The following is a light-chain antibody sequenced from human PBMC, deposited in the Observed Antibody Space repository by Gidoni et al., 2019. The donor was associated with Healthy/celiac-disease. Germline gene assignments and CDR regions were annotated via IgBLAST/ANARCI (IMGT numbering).Light chain of an antibody. J-gene: IGLJ3*02. CDR1: SSNIGAGYD. Sequence: HSVLTQPPSVSGAPGQRVPISCTGSSSNIGAGYDVHWYQQLPGTAPKLLIYGNSNRPSGVPDRFSGSKSGTSASLAITGLQAEDEADYYCQSYDSSLSGQEVFGGGTKLTVL. V-gene: IGLV1-40*01. CDR3: QSYDSSLSGQEV. CDR2: GNS.